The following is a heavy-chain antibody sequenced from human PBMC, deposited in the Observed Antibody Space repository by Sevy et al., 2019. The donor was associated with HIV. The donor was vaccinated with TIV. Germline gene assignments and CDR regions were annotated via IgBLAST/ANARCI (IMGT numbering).Heavy chain of an antibody. CDR1: GFTFSTW. D-gene: IGHD6-13*01. Sequence: GGSLRLSCAASGFTFSTWMNWVRQAPGKGLEWVGRIKSKTDGGTTDYAAPVKDRFTISRDDSTNTLYLQMNSLKTEDTAVYYCTADRASIWNFYYGMDVWGQGTTVTVSS. V-gene: IGHV3-15*07. CDR3: TADRASIWNFYYGMDV. J-gene: IGHJ6*02. CDR2: IKSKTDGGTT.